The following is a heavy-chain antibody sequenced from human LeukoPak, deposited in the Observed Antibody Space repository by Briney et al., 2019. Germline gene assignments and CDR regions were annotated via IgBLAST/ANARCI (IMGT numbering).Heavy chain of an antibody. CDR1: GYSINNGYY. J-gene: IGHJ3*02. CDR3: AKPFYYYDSSAYFDVFDI. D-gene: IGHD3-22*01. CDR2: MYYNRDT. V-gene: IGHV4-38-2*01. Sequence: SETLSLTCVVSGYSINNGYYWGWIRQTPGKGLEWIGSMYYNRDTYYNPSLSSRVIMSIDTSKNVFSLKLNSVTAADTAVYYCAKPFYYYDSSAYFDVFDIWGKGKMVAVSS.